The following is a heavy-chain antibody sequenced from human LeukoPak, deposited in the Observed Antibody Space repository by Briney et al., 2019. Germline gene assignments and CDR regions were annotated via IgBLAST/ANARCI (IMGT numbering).Heavy chain of an antibody. CDR2: ISYDGSNK. Sequence: GGSLRLSCAASGFTFSSYAMHWVRQAPGKGLEWVAVISYDGSNKYYADSVKGRFTISRDNSKNTLYLQMNSLRAEDTAVYYCARDRLKYSSGWEFDYWGQGTLVTVSS. CDR1: GFTFSSYA. J-gene: IGHJ4*02. D-gene: IGHD6-19*01. CDR3: ARDRLKYSSGWEFDY. V-gene: IGHV3-30-3*01.